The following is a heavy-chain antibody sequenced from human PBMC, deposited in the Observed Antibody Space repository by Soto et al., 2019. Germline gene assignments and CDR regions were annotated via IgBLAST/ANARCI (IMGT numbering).Heavy chain of an antibody. J-gene: IGHJ4*02. CDR2: ISGSGGST. CDR3: AKVSITIFGVVIPHFDY. V-gene: IGHV3-23*01. CDR1: GFTFSSYA. Sequence: EVQLLESGGGLVQPGGSLRLSCAASGFTFSSYAMSWVRQAPGKGLEWVSAISGSGGSTYYADSVKGRFTISRDNSKNTLYLQMNSLRAEDTAVYYCAKVSITIFGVVIPHFDYWGQGTLVTVSS. D-gene: IGHD3-3*01.